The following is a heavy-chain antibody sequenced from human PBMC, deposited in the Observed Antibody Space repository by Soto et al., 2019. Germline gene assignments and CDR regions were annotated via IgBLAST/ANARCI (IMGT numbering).Heavy chain of an antibody. Sequence: PSETLSLTCSVSGGSISSSYWNWIRQPAGKGLEWIGRFYTTGRASYSPSLKGRLTLSGDTPKNQFSLRLGSVTAEDTGVYFCARDIGFDYVNWGQGTLVTVSS. D-gene: IGHD3-16*01. CDR1: GGSISSSY. CDR2: FYTTGRA. J-gene: IGHJ4*02. V-gene: IGHV4-4*07. CDR3: ARDIGFDYVN.